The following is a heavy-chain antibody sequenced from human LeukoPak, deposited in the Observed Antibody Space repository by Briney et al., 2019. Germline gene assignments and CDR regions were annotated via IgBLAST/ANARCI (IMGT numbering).Heavy chain of an antibody. CDR1: GGSISSSNW. CDR3: ARGGPYYYDSSGYYVLDY. V-gene: IGHV4-4*02. J-gene: IGHJ4*02. CDR2: IYHSGST. D-gene: IGHD3-22*01. Sequence: SETLSLTCAVSGGSISSSNWWSWVRQPPGKGLEWIGEIYHSGSTNYNPSLKSRVTISVDKSKNQFSLKLSSVTAADTAVYYCARGGPYYYDSSGYYVLDYWGQGTLVTVSS.